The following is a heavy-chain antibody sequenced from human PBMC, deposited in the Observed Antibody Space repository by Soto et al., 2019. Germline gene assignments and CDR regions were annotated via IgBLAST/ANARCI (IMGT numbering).Heavy chain of an antibody. V-gene: IGHV1-8*01. D-gene: IGHD2-21*02. CDR1: GYTFTSYD. CDR2: MNPNSGNA. J-gene: IGHJ4*02. CDR3: AKGRASDCPGCTQDY. Sequence: ASVKVSCKASGYTFTSYDINWVRQATGQGLEWMGWMNPNSGNAGYAQKFQGRVTMTRNTSISTAYMELSSLRAEDTAVYYCAKGRASDCPGCTQDYWGQGTLVTVSS.